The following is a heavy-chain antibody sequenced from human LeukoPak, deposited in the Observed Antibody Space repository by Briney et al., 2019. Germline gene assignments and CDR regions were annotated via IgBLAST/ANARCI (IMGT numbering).Heavy chain of an antibody. Sequence: VGSLRLSCAASGFTFSSYWMHWVRQAPGKGLVWVSRINSDGSSTSYADSVKGRFTISRDNAKNTLYLQMNSLRAEDTAVYYCARGPYSSGQDYWGQGTLVTVSS. CDR2: INSDGSST. J-gene: IGHJ4*02. CDR1: GFTFSSYW. CDR3: ARGPYSSGQDY. D-gene: IGHD6-19*01. V-gene: IGHV3-74*01.